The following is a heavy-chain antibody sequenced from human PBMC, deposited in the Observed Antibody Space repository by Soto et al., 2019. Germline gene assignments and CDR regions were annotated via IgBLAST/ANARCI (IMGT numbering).Heavy chain of an antibody. CDR2: TSYDGSNK. Sequence: QVQLVESGGGVVQPGRSLRLSCAASGFTFSSYGMHWIRQAPGKGLEWVAVTSYDGSNKYYADSVKGRFTISRDNSKNTLYLQMDSLRPEDSAVYYCAKDGWLCSGGTGYWPSDFQHWGQGTLVTVSS. CDR1: GFTFSSYG. D-gene: IGHD2-15*01. CDR3: AKDGWLCSGGTGYWPSDFQH. J-gene: IGHJ1*01. V-gene: IGHV3-30*18.